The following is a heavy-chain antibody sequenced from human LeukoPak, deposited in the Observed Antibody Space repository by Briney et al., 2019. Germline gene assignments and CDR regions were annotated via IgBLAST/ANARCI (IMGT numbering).Heavy chain of an antibody. J-gene: IGHJ6*03. CDR1: GFTFNTYS. CDR2: ISSSSNTT. Sequence: PGGSLRLSCAASGFTFNTYSMNWVRQAPGKGLEWVSYISSSSNTTYYADSVKGRFTVSRDNAKSSLYLQMDSLRAEDTAVYYCARDRSYYYMDVWGKGTTVTVSS. V-gene: IGHV3-48*01. CDR3: ARDRSYYYMDV.